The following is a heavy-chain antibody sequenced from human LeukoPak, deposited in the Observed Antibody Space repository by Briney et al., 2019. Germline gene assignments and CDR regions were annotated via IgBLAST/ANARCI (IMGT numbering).Heavy chain of an antibody. V-gene: IGHV4-61*09. CDR1: GGSISSGSYY. CDR2: IHISGST. J-gene: IGHJ4*02. Sequence: SQTLSLTCTVSGGSISSGSYYWSWIRQPAGKGLEWIGHIHISGSTNYSPSLKSRVTISVDTSKNQFSLKLSSVTAADTAVYYCARRSGYDFIGEYYFDYWGQGTLVTVSS. CDR3: ARRSGYDFIGEYYFDY. D-gene: IGHD5-12*01.